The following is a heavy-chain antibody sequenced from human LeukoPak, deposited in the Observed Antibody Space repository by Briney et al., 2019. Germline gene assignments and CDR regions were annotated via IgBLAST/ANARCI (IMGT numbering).Heavy chain of an antibody. Sequence: GGSLRLSCAASGFTFSSYGMHWVRQAPGKGLEWVAVISYDGSNKYYADSVKGRFTISRDNSKNTLYLQMNSLRAEDTAVYYCAKEDNDGYSYGSAFDIWGQGTMVTVPS. J-gene: IGHJ3*02. V-gene: IGHV3-30*18. CDR1: GFTFSSYG. D-gene: IGHD5-18*01. CDR2: ISYDGSNK. CDR3: AKEDNDGYSYGSAFDI.